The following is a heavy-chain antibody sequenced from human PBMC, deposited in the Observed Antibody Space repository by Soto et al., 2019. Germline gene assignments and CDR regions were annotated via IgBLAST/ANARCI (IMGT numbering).Heavy chain of an antibody. CDR3: SSLPDGYTSGLDY. CDR2: IYYTGNT. D-gene: IGHD5-12*01. V-gene: IGHV4-30-4*01. Sequence: QVQLQESGPGLVKPSQTLSLSCTVSGASISSGDYYWSWIRQPPGKGLEWIGYIYYTGNTVFNPSLMGRVSISVDTSKNQFSLKLNPVTAADTAVYYCSSLPDGYTSGLDYWGQGTLVTVYS. J-gene: IGHJ4*02. CDR1: GASISSGDYY.